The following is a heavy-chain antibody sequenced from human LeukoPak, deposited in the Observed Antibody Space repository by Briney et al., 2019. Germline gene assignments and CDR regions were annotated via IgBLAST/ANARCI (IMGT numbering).Heavy chain of an antibody. J-gene: IGHJ3*02. CDR2: INTNTGNP. CDR3: ARDESPSGYYWGNDAFDI. CDR1: GYTFTSYA. Sequence: ASVKVSCKASGYTFTSYAMNWVRQAPGQGLEWMGWINTNTGNPTYAQGFTGRFVFSLDTSVSTAYLQISSLKAEDTAVYYCARDESPSGYYWGNDAFDIWGQGTMVTVSS. D-gene: IGHD3-22*01. V-gene: IGHV7-4-1*02.